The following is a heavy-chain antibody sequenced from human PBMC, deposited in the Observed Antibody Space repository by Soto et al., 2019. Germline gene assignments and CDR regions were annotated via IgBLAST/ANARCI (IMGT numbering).Heavy chain of an antibody. V-gene: IGHV1-3*01. CDR2: INAGNGGT. CDR3: ATDRGGYCSGGSCSEAWFDP. D-gene: IGHD2-15*01. J-gene: IGHJ5*02. Sequence: ASVVDSCKASGYTFTSYPINRVRQAPGPRPQWMGWINAGNGGTKYSQKFQGRVSITRDTSASTAYMQLSRLRSEDTAVYYCATDRGGYCSGGSCSEAWFDPWGQGTLVTVSS. CDR1: GYTFTSYP.